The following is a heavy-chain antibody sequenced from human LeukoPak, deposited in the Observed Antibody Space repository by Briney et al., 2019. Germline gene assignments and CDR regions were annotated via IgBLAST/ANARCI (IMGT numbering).Heavy chain of an antibody. V-gene: IGHV1-3*01. CDR3: ARGRYCSSTSCYSFDY. J-gene: IGHJ4*02. D-gene: IGHD2-2*01. Sequence: AASVKVSCKASGYTFTSYAMHWVHQAPGQRLEWMGWINAGNGNTKYSQKFQGRVTITRDTSASTAYMELSSLRSEDTAVYYCARGRYCSSTSCYSFDYWGQGTLVTVSS. CDR1: GYTFTSYA. CDR2: INAGNGNT.